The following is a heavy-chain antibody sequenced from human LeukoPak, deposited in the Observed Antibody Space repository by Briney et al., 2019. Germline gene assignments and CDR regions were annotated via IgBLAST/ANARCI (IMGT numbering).Heavy chain of an antibody. CDR1: GFTFSSYG. D-gene: IGHD6-19*01. Sequence: PGGSLRLSCAASGFTFSSYGMSWVRQAPGKGLEWVSSISGSVGTIYYADSVKGRFTISRDNSKNTLYLQMNSLRAEDTAVYYCAKTYSSGWTYYFDYWGQGTLVTVSS. CDR2: ISGSVGTI. J-gene: IGHJ4*02. V-gene: IGHV3-23*01. CDR3: AKTYSSGWTYYFDY.